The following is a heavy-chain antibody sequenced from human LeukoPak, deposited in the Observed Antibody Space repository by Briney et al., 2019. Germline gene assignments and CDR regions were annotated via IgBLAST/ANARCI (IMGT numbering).Heavy chain of an antibody. V-gene: IGHV3-30*02. J-gene: IGHJ4*02. CDR2: TRYDGSLK. CDR1: GFTFSTYG. D-gene: IGHD3-10*01. Sequence: PGGSLRLSCAASGFTFSTYGMHWVRQAPGKGLEWVAFTRYDGSLKYYADSVKGRFTISRDNSKNTLYLQMNSLRTEDTAVYYCAKYRFGDFDYYPDLDYWGQGTLVTVSS. CDR3: AKYRFGDFDYYPDLDY.